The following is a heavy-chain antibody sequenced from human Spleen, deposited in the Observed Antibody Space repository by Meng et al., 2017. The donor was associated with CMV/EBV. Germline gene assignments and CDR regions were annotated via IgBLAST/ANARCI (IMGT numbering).Heavy chain of an antibody. D-gene: IGHD5-24*01. CDR1: GYSFTSRW. CDR3: AKLNGQMAAHY. CDR2: IYPGDSDT. Sequence: KVSCKGSGYSFTSRWIGWVRQMPGKGLEWMGIIYPGDSDTRYSPSFQGQVTISADKSITTAYLQWSSLKASDTAMYYCAKLNGQMAAHYWGQGTLVTVSS. J-gene: IGHJ4*02. V-gene: IGHV5-51*01.